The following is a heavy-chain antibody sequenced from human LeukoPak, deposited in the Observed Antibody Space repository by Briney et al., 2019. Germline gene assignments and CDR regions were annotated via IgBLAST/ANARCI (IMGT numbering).Heavy chain of an antibody. Sequence: GGSLRLSCAASGFTASSNYMSGVRQAPGKGLEWVSVIYSGGRTYYADSVKGRFTISRDNSKNTLYLQMNSLRAEDTAVYYCARDRGYFDNWGQGTLVTVSS. V-gene: IGHV3-53*05. CDR1: GFTASSNY. CDR3: ARDRGYFDN. CDR2: IYSGGRT. J-gene: IGHJ4*02.